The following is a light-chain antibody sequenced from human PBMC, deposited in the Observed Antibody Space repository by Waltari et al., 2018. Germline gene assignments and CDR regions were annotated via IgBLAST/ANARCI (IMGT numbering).Light chain of an antibody. CDR1: QSITNH. CDR3: QQTYTTPYT. V-gene: IGKV1-39*01. Sequence: DIQMTQSPSSLSASVGDRVPITCRASQSITNHLNWYQHKPGKAPNLLIYAVSSFQSGVPSRFAGSGSGTDFTLTISSLQPEDFATYFCQQTYTTPYTFGQGTTLEIK. J-gene: IGKJ2*01. CDR2: AVS.